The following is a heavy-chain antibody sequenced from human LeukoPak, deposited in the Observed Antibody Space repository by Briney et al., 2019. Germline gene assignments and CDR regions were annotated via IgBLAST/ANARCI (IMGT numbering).Heavy chain of an antibody. J-gene: IGHJ4*02. CDR2: ISGSGGST. CDR3: ARDQSPYY. V-gene: IGHV3-23*01. Sequence: GGSLRLSCAASGFTFSSYAMSWVRQAPGKGLEWVSAISGSGGSTYYADSVKGRFTISRDNAKNSLHLQMNSLRAEDTAVYYCARDQSPYYWGQGTLVTVSS. CDR1: GFTFSSYA.